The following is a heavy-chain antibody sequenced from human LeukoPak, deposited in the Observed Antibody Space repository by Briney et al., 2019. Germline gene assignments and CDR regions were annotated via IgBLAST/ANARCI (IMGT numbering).Heavy chain of an antibody. D-gene: IGHD2-2*01. Sequence: GGSLRLSCAASGFTFSSYAMSWVRQAPGKGLEWVSAISGSGGSTYYADSVKGRFTISRGNSKNTLYLQMNSLRAEDTAVYYCAKRGYCSSTSCYDTSGYYYGMDVWGQGTTVIVSS. CDR3: AKRGYCSSTSCYDTSGYYYGMDV. V-gene: IGHV3-23*01. CDR1: GFTFSSYA. CDR2: ISGSGGST. J-gene: IGHJ6*02.